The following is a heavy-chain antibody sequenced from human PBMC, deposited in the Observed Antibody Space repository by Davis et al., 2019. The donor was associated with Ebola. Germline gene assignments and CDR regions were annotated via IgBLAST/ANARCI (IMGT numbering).Heavy chain of an antibody. CDR3: ARDSTTVTTWYYGMDV. J-gene: IGHJ6*02. D-gene: IGHD4-17*01. CDR2: ISYDGSNK. V-gene: IGHV3-30*03. CDR1: GFTFSSYG. Sequence: GESLKISCLASGFTFSSYGMHWVRQAPGKGLEWVAVISYDGSNKYYADSVKGRFTISRDNSKNTLYLQMNSLRAEDTAVYYCARDSTTVTTWYYGMDVWGQGTTVTVSS.